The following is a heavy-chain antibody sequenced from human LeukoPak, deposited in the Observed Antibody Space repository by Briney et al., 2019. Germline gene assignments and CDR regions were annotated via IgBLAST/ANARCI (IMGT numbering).Heavy chain of an antibody. Sequence: GGSLRLSCAASGFTFSSYSMNWVRQAPGKGLEWVSYISSSSGSIYYADSVKGRFTISRDNSKNTLYLQMSSLRAEDTAVYYCAKDGLSSRPYCSDFWGQGTLVTVSS. CDR1: GFTFSSYS. D-gene: IGHD2-21*01. V-gene: IGHV3-48*01. CDR3: AKDGLSSRPYCSDF. J-gene: IGHJ4*02. CDR2: ISSSSGSI.